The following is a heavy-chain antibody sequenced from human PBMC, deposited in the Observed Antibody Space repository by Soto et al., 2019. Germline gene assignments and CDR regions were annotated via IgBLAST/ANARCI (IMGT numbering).Heavy chain of an antibody. D-gene: IGHD3-22*01. V-gene: IGHV3-23*01. Sequence: RRLSCAASGFTFSSYAMSWVRQAPGKGLEWVSAISGSGGSTYYADSVKGRFTISRDNSKNTLYLQMNSLRAEDTAVYYCAKACFGVITSYYFDYWGQGTMVTVYS. CDR2: ISGSGGST. J-gene: IGHJ4*02. CDR1: GFTFSSYA. CDR3: AKACFGVITSYYFDY.